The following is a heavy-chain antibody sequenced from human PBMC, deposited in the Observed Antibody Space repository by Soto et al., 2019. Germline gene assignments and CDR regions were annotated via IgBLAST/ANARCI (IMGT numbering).Heavy chain of an antibody. J-gene: IGHJ6*02. CDR2: IIPILGIA. Sequence: SVKVSCKASGGTFSSYTISWVRQAPGQGLEWMGRIIPILGIANYAQKFQGRVTITADKSTSTAYMELSSLRSEDTAVYYCARDFGRYYDILTGYYSYYYYYGMDVWG. CDR3: ARDFGRYYDILTGYYSYYYYYGMDV. D-gene: IGHD3-9*01. CDR1: GGTFSSYT. V-gene: IGHV1-69*04.